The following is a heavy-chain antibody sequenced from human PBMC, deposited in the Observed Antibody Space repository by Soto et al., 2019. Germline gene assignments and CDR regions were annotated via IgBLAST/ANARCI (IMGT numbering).Heavy chain of an antibody. J-gene: IGHJ4*02. CDR3: ARGTSVTPVL. D-gene: IGHD4-17*01. Sequence: GGSVRLSCAAPGFTFSSYAMSWIRQAPGKGLEWVSVIFSDGGTYYADSVKGRFTVSRDYSKNTLYLQVNSLRAEDTAVYYCARGTSVTPVLWGQGTLVTVSS. CDR2: IFSDGGT. V-gene: IGHV3-53*01. CDR1: GFTFSSYA.